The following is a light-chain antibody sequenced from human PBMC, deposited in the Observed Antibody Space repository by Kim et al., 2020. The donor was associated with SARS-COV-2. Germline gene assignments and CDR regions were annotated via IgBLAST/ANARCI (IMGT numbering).Light chain of an antibody. CDR3: QSADSSGTYHVV. CDR2: KDS. Sequence: PGQTARITGSVDALPNQYAYWYQQKPGQAPVLMIYKDSERPSGIPGRFSGSSSGTTVTLTISGVQAEDEADYYCQSADSSGTYHVVFGGGTQLTVL. V-gene: IGLV3-25*03. CDR1: ALPNQY. J-gene: IGLJ2*01.